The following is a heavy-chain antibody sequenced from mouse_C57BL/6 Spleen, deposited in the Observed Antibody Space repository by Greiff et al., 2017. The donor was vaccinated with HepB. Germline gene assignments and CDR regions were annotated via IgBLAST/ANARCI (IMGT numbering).Heavy chain of an antibody. D-gene: IGHD4-1*01. V-gene: IGHV3-6*01. Sequence: EVQLQESGPGLVKPSQSLSLTCSVTGYSITSGYYWNWIRQFPGNKLEWMGYISYDGSNNYNPSLKNRISITRDTSKNQFFLKLNSVTTKDTATYYCAQSLTGTGDYWGQGTTLTVSS. CDR3: AQSLTGTGDY. CDR1: GYSITSGYY. J-gene: IGHJ2*01. CDR2: ISYDGSN.